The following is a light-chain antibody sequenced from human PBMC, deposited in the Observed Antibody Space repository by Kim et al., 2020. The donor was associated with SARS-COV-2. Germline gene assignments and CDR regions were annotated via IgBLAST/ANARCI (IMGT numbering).Light chain of an antibody. V-gene: IGKV2-28*01. CDR1: QSLLHSNGYYY. J-gene: IGKJ2*01. CDR3: MQTLLTPRT. Sequence: DIVMTQSPLSLPVTPGEPASISCRSSQSLLHSNGYYYLDWYLQKPGQSPQLLIYLGSNRASGVPDRFSGSGSGTDSTLKISRVEAEDVGVYYCMQTLLTPRTFGQGPKLEI. CDR2: LGS.